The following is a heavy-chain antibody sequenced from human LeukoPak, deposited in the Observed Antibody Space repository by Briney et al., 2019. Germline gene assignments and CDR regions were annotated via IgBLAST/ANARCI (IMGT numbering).Heavy chain of an antibody. Sequence: GGSLRLSCAAFGFTFSNYAMYWVRQAPGKGLEWVAVISYDGSNKYYADSVKGRFTISRDNSKNTLYLQMNSLRAEDTAVYYCARDPSSGSGRRGAFDIWGQGTMVTVSS. CDR2: ISYDGSNK. CDR3: ARDPSSGSGRRGAFDI. V-gene: IGHV3-30-3*01. D-gene: IGHD3-10*01. J-gene: IGHJ3*02. CDR1: GFTFSNYA.